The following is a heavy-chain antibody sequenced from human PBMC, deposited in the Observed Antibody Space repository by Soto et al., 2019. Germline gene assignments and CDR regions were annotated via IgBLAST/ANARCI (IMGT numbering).Heavy chain of an antibody. Sequence: AASVKVSCKASGYTFTSYYMHWVRQAPGQGLEWMGIINPSGGSTSYAQKFQGRVTMTRDTSTSTVYMELSSLRSEDTAVYYCAREGLVLVPTTVNSDYYYYAMDVWGQGTTVTVSS. V-gene: IGHV1-46*01. D-gene: IGHD2-2*01. CDR3: AREGLVLVPTTVNSDYYYYAMDV. J-gene: IGHJ6*02. CDR1: GYTFTSYY. CDR2: INPSGGST.